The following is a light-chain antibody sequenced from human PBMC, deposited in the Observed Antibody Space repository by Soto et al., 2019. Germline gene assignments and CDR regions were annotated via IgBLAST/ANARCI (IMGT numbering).Light chain of an antibody. V-gene: IGKV1-5*01. CDR1: QSISSW. CDR3: QQYNSYPYN. CDR2: DAS. Sequence: DIQMTQSPSTLSASVGDRVTITCRASQSISSWLAWYQQKPGKAPKLLLHDASSLESGVPSRFSGSGSGTEFTLTISSLQPDDFATYYCQQYNSYPYNFRQGTKLEIK. J-gene: IGKJ2*01.